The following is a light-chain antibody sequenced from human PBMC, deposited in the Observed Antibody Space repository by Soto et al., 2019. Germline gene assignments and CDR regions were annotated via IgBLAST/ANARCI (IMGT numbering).Light chain of an antibody. J-gene: IGLJ3*02. CDR2: EVS. CDR3: SSFTSSNTWV. CDR1: SSDVGGHNY. V-gene: IGLV2-14*01. Sequence: QSALTQPASVSGSPGQSITISCTGTSSDVGGHNYVSWYQQQHAGKAPKLMIYEVSNRPSGVSNRFPGSKSANTASLTISGLQAEDEADYYCSSFTSSNTWVFGGGTQLTVL.